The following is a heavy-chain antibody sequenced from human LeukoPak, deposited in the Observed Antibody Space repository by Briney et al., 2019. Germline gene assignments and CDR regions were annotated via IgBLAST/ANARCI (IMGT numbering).Heavy chain of an antibody. CDR1: GFTVSSNY. J-gene: IGHJ4*02. D-gene: IGHD2-2*01. Sequence: GGSLRLSCAASGFTVSSNYMSWVRQAPGKGLEWVSVIYSGGSTYYADSVKGRFTISRDNAKNSLYLQMNSLRAEDTAVYYCARDGLGATSWYSFDYWGQGTLVTVSS. V-gene: IGHV3-66*01. CDR3: ARDGLGATSWYSFDY. CDR2: IYSGGST.